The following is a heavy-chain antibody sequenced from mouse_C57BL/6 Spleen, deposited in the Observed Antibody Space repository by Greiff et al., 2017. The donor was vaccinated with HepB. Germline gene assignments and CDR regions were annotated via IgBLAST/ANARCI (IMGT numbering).Heavy chain of an antibody. Sequence: QVQLQQSGPELVKPGASVKISCKASGYAFSSSWMNWVKQRPGKGLEWIGRIYPGDGDTNYNGKFKGKATLTADKSSSTAYMQLSSLTSEDSAVYFCARGLGLYYFDYWGQGTTLTVSS. CDR1: GYAFSSSW. CDR3: ARGLGLYYFDY. CDR2: IYPGDGDT. J-gene: IGHJ2*01. V-gene: IGHV1-82*01.